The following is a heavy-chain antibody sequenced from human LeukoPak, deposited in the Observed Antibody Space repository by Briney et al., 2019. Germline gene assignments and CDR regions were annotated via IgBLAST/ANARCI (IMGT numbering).Heavy chain of an antibody. D-gene: IGHD3-22*01. Sequence: GGSLRLSCAASGFTFSSYAMSWVRQAPGKGLEWVSAISGSGGSTYYADSVKGRFTISRDNFKNTLYLQMNSLRAEDTAVYYCARVGEKWLFPHYWGQGTLVTVSS. CDR3: ARVGEKWLFPHY. CDR1: GFTFSSYA. CDR2: ISGSGGST. J-gene: IGHJ4*02. V-gene: IGHV3-23*01.